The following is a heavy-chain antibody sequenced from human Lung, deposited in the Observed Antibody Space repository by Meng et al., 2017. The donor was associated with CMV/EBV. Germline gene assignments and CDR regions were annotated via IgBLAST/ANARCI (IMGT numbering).Heavy chain of an antibody. CDR3: ARGLWSGIKGWFDP. CDR2: MNPNSGNT. D-gene: IGHD3-3*01. V-gene: IGHV1-8*01. Sequence: ASVKVSCKASGYTFTSYDINWVRQDTGQGLEWMGWMNPNSGNTGYAQKFQGRVTMTRNTSISTAYMELSSLRSEDTAVYYCARGLWSGIKGWFDPWGQGTLVTVSS. CDR1: GYTFTSYD. J-gene: IGHJ5*02.